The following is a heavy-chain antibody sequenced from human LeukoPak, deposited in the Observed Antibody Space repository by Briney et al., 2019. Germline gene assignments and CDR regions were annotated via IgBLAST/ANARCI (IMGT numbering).Heavy chain of an antibody. J-gene: IGHJ4*02. Sequence: PGGSLRLSCAASGFTFSTYWMHWVRQAPGEGLVWVSRIKSDGSDTSYADSVKGRFTISRDNSKNTLYLQMNSLRAEDTAVYYCARDETAMGFGELSYYFDYWGQGTLVTVSS. CDR3: ARDETAMGFGELSYYFDY. CDR1: GFTFSTYW. D-gene: IGHD3-10*01. V-gene: IGHV3-74*01. CDR2: IKSDGSDT.